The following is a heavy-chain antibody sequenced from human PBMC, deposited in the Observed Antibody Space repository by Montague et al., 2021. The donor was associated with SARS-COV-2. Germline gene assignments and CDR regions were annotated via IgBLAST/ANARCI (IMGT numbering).Heavy chain of an antibody. CDR1: GFTFSSYA. CDR3: LGELSLSLDY. D-gene: IGHD3-16*02. Sequence: SLRLSCAASGFTFSSYAMHWVRQAPGKGLEWVAVISYDGSNKYYADSVKGRFTISRDNSKNTLYLQMSSLRAEDTAVYYCLGELSLSLDYWGQGTLVTVSS. J-gene: IGHJ4*02. V-gene: IGHV3-30-3*01. CDR2: ISYDGSNK.